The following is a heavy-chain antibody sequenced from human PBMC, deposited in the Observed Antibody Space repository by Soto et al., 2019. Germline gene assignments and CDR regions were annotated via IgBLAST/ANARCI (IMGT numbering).Heavy chain of an antibody. CDR3: ATMGTPATGLYYFDY. CDR2: ISYSGSA. V-gene: IGHV4-59*08. J-gene: IGHJ4*02. D-gene: IGHD2-15*01. CDR1: GGSISGFY. Sequence: SETLSLTCTISGGSISGFYWGWIRQPPGKGLEWIGFISYSGSAYYNPSLKSRVTISVDTSKNQFSLNLSFVTAADTAVYYCATMGTPATGLYYFDYWGQGTLVTVSS.